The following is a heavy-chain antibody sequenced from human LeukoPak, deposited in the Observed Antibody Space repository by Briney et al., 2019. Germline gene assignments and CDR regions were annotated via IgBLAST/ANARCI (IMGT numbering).Heavy chain of an antibody. J-gene: IGHJ3*02. Sequence: GGSLRLSCAASGLSISRYSMNWVRQAPGKGLEWVSSISSASSYIYYTDSVKGRFTISRDNANNSPYLQMNSLRAEDTAVYYCARDPTSSWETAFDIWGQGTMVTVSS. CDR3: ARDPTSSWETAFDI. V-gene: IGHV3-21*01. CDR1: GLSISRYS. CDR2: ISSASSYI. D-gene: IGHD1-26*01.